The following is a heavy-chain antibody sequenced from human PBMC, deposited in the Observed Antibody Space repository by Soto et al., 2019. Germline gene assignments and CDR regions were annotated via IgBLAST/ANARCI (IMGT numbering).Heavy chain of an antibody. CDR3: ARPWGQLSTYYYGMDT. CDR1: GFTFRNYA. D-gene: IGHD3-16*01. J-gene: IGHJ6*02. Sequence: QVQLVESGGGVVQPGRSLTLSCAASGFTFRNYAMHWVRQAPGKGLEWVATISYDGDNKYYKDSVKGPFTISRDNSKNTLYLQMNSLRPEDTAVYYCARPWGQLSTYYYGMDTWGQGTTVTVSS. CDR2: ISYDGDNK. V-gene: IGHV3-30-3*01.